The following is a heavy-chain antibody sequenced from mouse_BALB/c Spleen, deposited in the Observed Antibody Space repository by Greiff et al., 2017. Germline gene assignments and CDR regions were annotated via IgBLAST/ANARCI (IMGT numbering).Heavy chain of an antibody. D-gene: IGHD1-1*01. CDR1: GFTFSSYT. V-gene: IGHV5-12-2*01. J-gene: IGHJ4*01. CDR2: ISNGGGST. CDR3: ARYGSHAMDY. Sequence: EVQLVESGGGLVQPGGSLKLSCAASGFTFSSYTMSWVRQTPEKRLEWVAYISNGGGSTYYPDTVKGRFTISRDNAKNTLYLEMSSLRSEDTAMYYCARYGSHAMDYWGQGTSVTVSS.